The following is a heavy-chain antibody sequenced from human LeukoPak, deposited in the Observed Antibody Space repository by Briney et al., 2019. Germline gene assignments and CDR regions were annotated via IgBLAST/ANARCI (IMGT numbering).Heavy chain of an antibody. D-gene: IGHD5-18*01. CDR1: GFTFSSYS. J-gene: IGHJ4*02. CDR3: ARDLHSYGY. CDR2: ISSSSSTM. V-gene: IGHV3-48*01. Sequence: GGSLRLSCAASGFTFSSYSMNWVRQAPGKGLEWVSYISSSSSTMYYADSVKGRFTISRDNAKNSLYLQMNSLRAEDTAVYYCARDLHSYGYWGQGTLVTVSS.